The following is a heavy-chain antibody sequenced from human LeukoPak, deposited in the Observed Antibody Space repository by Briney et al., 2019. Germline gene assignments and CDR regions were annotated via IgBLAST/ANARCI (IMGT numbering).Heavy chain of an antibody. J-gene: IGHJ5*02. Sequence: GGSLRLSCAASGFTFSSYAMSWVRQALGKGLEWVSAISGSGGSTYYADSVKGRFTISRDNSKNTLYLQMNSLRAEDTAVYYCVKPPDYYGSGSYVDWFDPWGQGTLVTVSS. CDR3: VKPPDYYGSGSYVDWFDP. CDR2: ISGSGGST. V-gene: IGHV3-23*01. CDR1: GFTFSSYA. D-gene: IGHD3-10*01.